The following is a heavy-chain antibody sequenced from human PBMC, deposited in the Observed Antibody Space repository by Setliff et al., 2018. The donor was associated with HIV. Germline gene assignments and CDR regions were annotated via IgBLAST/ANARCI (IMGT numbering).Heavy chain of an antibody. V-gene: IGHV3-23*01. CDR2: ISGSGVNS. J-gene: IGHJ3*02. D-gene: IGHD3-9*01. CDR1: GFTFSNYV. CDR3: AKGTKDDILTAYHAFDT. Sequence: GGSLRLSCAASGFTFSNYVINWVRQAPGKGLEWISGISGSGVNSYYADSVKGRFTISRDNSKNTVYLQMNSLRAEDTAVYYCAKGTKDDILTAYHAFDTWGQGTMVTVSS.